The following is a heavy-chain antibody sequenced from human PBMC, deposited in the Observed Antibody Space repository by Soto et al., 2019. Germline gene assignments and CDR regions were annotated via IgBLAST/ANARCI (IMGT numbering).Heavy chain of an antibody. CDR2: ISGGGGST. J-gene: IGHJ4*02. CDR1: GFTFSSYA. Sequence: HPGGSLRLSCAASGFTFSSYAMSWVRQAPGKGLEWVSAISGGGGSTYYADSVKGRFTISRDNSKNTLYLQMNSLRAEDTAVYYCAKGSASARPYYFEYWGQGTLVTVSS. CDR3: AKGSASARPYYFEY. V-gene: IGHV3-23*01. D-gene: IGHD6-6*01.